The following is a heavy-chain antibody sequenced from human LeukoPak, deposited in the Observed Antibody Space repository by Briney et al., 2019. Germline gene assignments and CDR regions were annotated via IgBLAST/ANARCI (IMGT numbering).Heavy chain of an antibody. CDR2: ISGSGGST. Sequence: GGSLRLSCAASGFTISSYALSWVRQAPGKGLEWVSAISGSGGSTYYADSVKGRFTISRDNSKNTLYLQMNSLRAEDTAVYYCAKIPGSSVPNDAFDIWGQGTMVTVSS. V-gene: IGHV3-23*01. J-gene: IGHJ3*02. CDR3: AKIPGSSVPNDAFDI. D-gene: IGHD6-6*01. CDR1: GFTISSYA.